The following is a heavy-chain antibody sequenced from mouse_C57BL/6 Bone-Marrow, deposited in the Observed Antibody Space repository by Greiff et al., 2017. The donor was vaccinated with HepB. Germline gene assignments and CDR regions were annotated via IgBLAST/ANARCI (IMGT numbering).Heavy chain of an antibody. J-gene: IGHJ3*01. V-gene: IGHV2-9-1*01. Sequence: VQLQQSGPGLVAPSQSLSITCTVSGFSLTSYAISWVRQPPGRGLEWLGVIGTGGGTNYNSALKSILSIRQDNSKSQVFLKMNSLQTDDTARYYCARPIYDGYWGFAYWGQGTLVTVSA. CDR3: ARPIYDGYWGFAY. D-gene: IGHD2-3*01. CDR1: GFSLTSYA. CDR2: IGTGGGT.